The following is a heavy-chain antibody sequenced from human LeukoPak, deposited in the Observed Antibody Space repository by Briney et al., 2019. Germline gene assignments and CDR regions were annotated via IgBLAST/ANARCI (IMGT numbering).Heavy chain of an antibody. J-gene: IGHJ4*02. CDR3: AWDGTNGVWSFDY. CDR2: IYHSGTT. Sequence: SEPLSLPCSVSGYSISSGYYWDWIGQPPGKGLEWIGSIYHSGTTYYNPSLKWRVTISVDTSKNQFSLKLSSVTAADTAVYYCAWDGTNGVWSFDYWGQGTLVTVSS. CDR1: GYSISSGYY. V-gene: IGHV4-38-2*02. D-gene: IGHD2-8*01.